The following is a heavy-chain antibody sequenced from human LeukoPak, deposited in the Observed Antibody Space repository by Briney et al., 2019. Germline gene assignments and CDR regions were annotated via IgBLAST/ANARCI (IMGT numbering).Heavy chain of an antibody. CDR2: MYSGGST. CDR3: ARDLDFWSGYPD. J-gene: IGHJ4*02. CDR1: VFTVSIND. V-gene: IGHV3-53*01. Sequence: GGFLRLSCAASVFTVSINDISWVRHAPRKGLEWGSGMYSGGSTYYTVSVKGRFTISRDNSKNTLYLQMTSLRAEDTAVYYCARDLDFWSGYPDWGQGTLVTVSS. D-gene: IGHD3-3*01.